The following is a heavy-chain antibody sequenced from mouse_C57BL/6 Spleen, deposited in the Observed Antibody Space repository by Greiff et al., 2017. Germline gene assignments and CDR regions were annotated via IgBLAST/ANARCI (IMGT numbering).Heavy chain of an antibody. CDR3: AIGRSNHAMDY. D-gene: IGHD2-5*01. CDR2: INPSSGYT. J-gene: IGHJ4*01. Sequence: QVQLQQSGAELARPGASVKMSCKASGYTFTSYTMHWVKQRPGQGLEWIGYINPSSGYTKYNQKFKDKATLTADKSSSTAYMQLSSLTSEDSAVXYCAIGRSNHAMDYWGQGTSVTVSS. V-gene: IGHV1-4*01. CDR1: GYTFTSYT.